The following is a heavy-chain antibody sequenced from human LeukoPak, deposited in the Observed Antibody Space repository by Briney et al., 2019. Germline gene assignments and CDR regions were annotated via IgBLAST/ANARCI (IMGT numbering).Heavy chain of an antibody. V-gene: IGHV4-59*12. Sequence: SETLSLTCTVSGGSISSYYWSWIRQPPGKGLEWIGYIYYSGSTKYNPSLKSRVSISVDTSKNQFSLRLSSVTAADTAVYYCASSYYYDSSGYQGWFDPWGQGTLVTVSS. CDR1: GGSISSYY. CDR2: IYYSGST. J-gene: IGHJ5*02. CDR3: ASSYYYDSSGYQGWFDP. D-gene: IGHD3-22*01.